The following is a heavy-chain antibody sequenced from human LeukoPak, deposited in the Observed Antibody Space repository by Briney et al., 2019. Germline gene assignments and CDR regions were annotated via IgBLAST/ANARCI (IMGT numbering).Heavy chain of an antibody. D-gene: IGHD4-17*01. CDR1: GYTFSDYY. J-gene: IGHJ6*04. Sequence: EASVKVSCKASGYTFSDYYIHWVRQAPGQGLEWMGWINTNTGNPTYAQGFTGRFVFSLDTSVSTAYLQISSLKAEDTAVYYCARGLSRIHDYGDPGPVDVWGKGTTVTVSS. V-gene: IGHV7-4-1*02. CDR3: ARGLSRIHDYGDPGPVDV. CDR2: INTNTGNP.